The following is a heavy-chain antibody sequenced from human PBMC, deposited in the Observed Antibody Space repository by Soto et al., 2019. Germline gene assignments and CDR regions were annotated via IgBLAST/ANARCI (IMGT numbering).Heavy chain of an antibody. J-gene: IGHJ4*02. V-gene: IGHV1-8*01. CDR1: GYTFTSYD. CDR2: MNPNSGNT. Sequence: GVSVKVSCKASGYTFTSYDMNWVRQATGQGLEWMGWMNPNSGNTGYAQKFQGRVTMTRNTSISTAYMELSSLRSEDTALSYCARERTVSGNDYWGQGTLVTVSP. CDR3: ARERTVSGNDY. D-gene: IGHD6-19*01.